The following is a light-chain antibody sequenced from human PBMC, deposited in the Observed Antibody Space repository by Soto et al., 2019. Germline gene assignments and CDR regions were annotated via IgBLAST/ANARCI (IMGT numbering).Light chain of an antibody. J-gene: IGKJ3*01. V-gene: IGKV1-39*01. CDR2: AVS. CDR1: ESIGSH. CDR3: QQSYSAPQFT. Sequence: DIQMTQSPSSLSASVGARVTITCRASESIGSHLNWYQQKPGQAPKALIYAVSSLQSGVPSRFSGSGSGTDFTLTINSLQREDFGTYYCQQSYSAPQFTFGPGTKVEIK.